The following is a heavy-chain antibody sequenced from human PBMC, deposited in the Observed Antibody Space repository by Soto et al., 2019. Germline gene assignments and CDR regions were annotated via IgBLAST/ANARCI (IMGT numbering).Heavy chain of an antibody. J-gene: IGHJ6*02. CDR2: IYYSGST. CDR3: ARDLGAYYYYGMDV. CDR1: GGSISSGGYY. V-gene: IGHV4-31*03. Sequence: QVQLQESGPGLVKPSQTLSLTRTVSGGSISSGGYYWSWIRQHPGKGLEWFGYIYYSGSTYYNPSLKSRVTISVDTSKNQFSLKLSSVTAADTAVYYCARDLGAYYYYGMDVWGQGTTVTVSS.